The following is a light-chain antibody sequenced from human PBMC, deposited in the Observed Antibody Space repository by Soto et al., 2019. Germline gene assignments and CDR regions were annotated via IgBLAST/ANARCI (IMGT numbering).Light chain of an antibody. CDR3: QQYITSPWT. CDR2: AGS. J-gene: IGKJ1*01. CDR1: HSVRSIL. Sequence: EIVFTQSPCSLSLSAGERATVSCRARHSVRSILLAWYQQKPGQAPRLLIYAGSSRATGIPDRFSGSGSGTDFTLTISRLEPEDFAVYYCQQYITSPWTFGQGTKVDIK. V-gene: IGKV3-20*01.